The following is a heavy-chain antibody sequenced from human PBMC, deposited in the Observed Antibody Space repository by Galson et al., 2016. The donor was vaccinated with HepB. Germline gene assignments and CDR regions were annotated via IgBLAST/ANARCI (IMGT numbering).Heavy chain of an antibody. D-gene: IGHD3-22*01. Sequence: SLRLSCAASTFSFHNDWMTWVRQAPGKGLQWVGHIRSKFDGGTIDYAAPVKDRFTISRDDSQRTLFLQMRSLKTEDTAVYFCARYNAYYTGMFYFDIWGQGTLVTVSS. V-gene: IGHV3-15*01. CDR3: ARYNAYYTGMFYFDI. CDR2: IRSKFDGGTI. CDR1: TFSFHNDW. J-gene: IGHJ4*02.